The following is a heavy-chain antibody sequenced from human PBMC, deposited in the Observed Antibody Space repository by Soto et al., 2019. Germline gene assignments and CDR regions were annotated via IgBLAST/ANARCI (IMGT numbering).Heavy chain of an antibody. CDR2: SRNKANSYTT. V-gene: IGHV3-72*01. J-gene: IGHJ4*02. Sequence: GGSLGLSCAASGFTFSDHYMEWVRQAPGKGLEWVARSRNKANSYTTEYAASVKGRFTISRDDSKRSLYLQMNSLKTEDTAVYYCTIGGIVGATNDYWGQGTLVTVSS. CDR1: GFTFSDHY. CDR3: TIGGIVGATNDY. D-gene: IGHD1-26*01.